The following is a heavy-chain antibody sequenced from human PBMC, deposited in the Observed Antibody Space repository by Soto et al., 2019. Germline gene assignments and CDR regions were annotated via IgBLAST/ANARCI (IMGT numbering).Heavy chain of an antibody. Sequence: GGSLRLSCAASGFTFSNAWMSWVRQAPGKGLEWVGRIKSKTDGGTTDYAAPVKGRFTISRDDSKNTLYLQMNSLKTEDTAVYYCTFTAMVNLDYYYYGMDVWGQGTTVTVSS. J-gene: IGHJ6*02. D-gene: IGHD5-18*01. CDR2: IKSKTDGGTT. CDR1: GFTFSNAW. CDR3: TFTAMVNLDYYYYGMDV. V-gene: IGHV3-15*01.